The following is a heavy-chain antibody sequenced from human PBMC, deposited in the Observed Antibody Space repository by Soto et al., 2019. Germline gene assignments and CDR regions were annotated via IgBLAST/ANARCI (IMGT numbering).Heavy chain of an antibody. Sequence: SETLSLTCTVSGGSISSSSYYWGWIRQPPGKGLEWIGSIYYSGSTYYNPSLKSRVTISVDTSKNQFSLKLSSVTAADTAVYYCARHTGGWDLYYYYGMDVWGQGTTVTVSS. V-gene: IGHV4-39*01. D-gene: IGHD2-8*02. CDR1: GGSISSSSYY. CDR2: IYYSGST. J-gene: IGHJ6*02. CDR3: ARHTGGWDLYYYYGMDV.